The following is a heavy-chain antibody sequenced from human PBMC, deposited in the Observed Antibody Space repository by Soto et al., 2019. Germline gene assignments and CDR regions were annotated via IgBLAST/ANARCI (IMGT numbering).Heavy chain of an antibody. V-gene: IGHV3-23*01. CDR2: ISVSGGNT. D-gene: IGHD1-26*01. Sequence: EVRLLESGGGLLQPGGSLRLSCAASGFTFSNYAMTWVRQAPGKGLEWVSTISVSGGNTYYADSVKGRFTISRDNSKSPLYLQMEHLRTADTAGYFCGREHMGTTSGLIGIIAPLGQGTLVTVSS. J-gene: IGHJ5*02. CDR3: GREHMGTTSGLIGIIAP. CDR1: GFTFSNYA.